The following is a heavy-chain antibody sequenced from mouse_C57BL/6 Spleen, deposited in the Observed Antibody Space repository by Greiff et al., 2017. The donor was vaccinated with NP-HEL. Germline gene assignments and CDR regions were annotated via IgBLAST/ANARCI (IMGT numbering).Heavy chain of an antibody. CDR1: GFTFSDYG. D-gene: IGHD1-1*01. Sequence: EVKVVESGGGLVKPGGSLKLSCAASGFTFSDYGMHWVRQAPEKGLEWVAYISSGSSTIYYADTVKGRFTISRDNAKNTLFLQMTSLRSEDTAMYYCARRTDYGSSYAMDYWGQGTSVTVSS. CDR3: ARRTDYGSSYAMDY. V-gene: IGHV5-17*01. J-gene: IGHJ4*01. CDR2: ISSGSSTI.